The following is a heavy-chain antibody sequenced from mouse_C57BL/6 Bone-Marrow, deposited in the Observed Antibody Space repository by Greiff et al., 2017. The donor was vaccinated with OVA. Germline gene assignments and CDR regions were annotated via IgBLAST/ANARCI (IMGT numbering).Heavy chain of an antibody. J-gene: IGHJ4*01. D-gene: IGHD2-3*01. V-gene: IGHV1-54*01. CDR1: GYAFTNYL. CDR3: ARRWLLPYAMDY. CDR2: INPGSGGT. Sequence: LEESGAELVRPGTSVKVSCKASGYAFTNYLIEWVKQRPGQGLEWIGVINPGSGGTNYNEKFKGKATLTADKSSSTAYMQLSSLTSEDSAVYFCARRWLLPYAMDYWGQGTSVTVSS.